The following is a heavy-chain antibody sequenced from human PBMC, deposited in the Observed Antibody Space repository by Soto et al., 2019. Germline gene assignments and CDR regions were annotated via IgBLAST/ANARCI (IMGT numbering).Heavy chain of an antibody. CDR3: ARGFVTMIVVVHAFDI. J-gene: IGHJ3*02. V-gene: IGHV3-21*01. Sequence: GGSLRLSCAASGFTFSSYSMNWVRQAPGKGLEWVSSISSSSSYIYYADSVKGRFTISRDNAKNSLYPQVNSLCAEATAVYYCARGFVTMIVVVHAFDIWGQGTMVTVSS. CDR2: ISSSSSYI. D-gene: IGHD3-22*01. CDR1: GFTFSSYS.